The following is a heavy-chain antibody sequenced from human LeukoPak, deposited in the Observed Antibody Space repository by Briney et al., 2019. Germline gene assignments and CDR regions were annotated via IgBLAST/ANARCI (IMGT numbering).Heavy chain of an antibody. CDR2: ISDSGDTT. J-gene: IGHJ4*02. D-gene: IGHD2/OR15-2a*01. V-gene: IGHV3-23*01. CDR1: GFTFSSYA. CDR3: AEGICDSIACHLDY. Sequence: GGSLRLSCAASGFTFSSYAMSWVRQAPGEGLEWVSIISDSGDTTYYADSVKGRFTISRDNSWNTLYLQMNSLRGEDTATYYCAEGICDSIACHLDYWGQGALVPVSS.